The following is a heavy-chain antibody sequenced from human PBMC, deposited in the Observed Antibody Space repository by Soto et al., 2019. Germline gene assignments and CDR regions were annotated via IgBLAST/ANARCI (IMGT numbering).Heavy chain of an antibody. J-gene: IGHJ6*04. CDR1: GCTLSNYG. D-gene: IGHD4-17*01. CDR2: IIPVFGTA. V-gene: IGHV1-69*12. Sequence: QVQLVQSGAEVKKPGSSVRVSCKASGCTLSNYGISWVRQAPGQGLEWMGGIIPVFGTANYAQKFQGRVTITADESKSTVYMDVPSMRSEDTAVYYCARGDATKIVVTTYYAMDVWGKGTTVSVSS. CDR3: ARGDATKIVVTTYYAMDV.